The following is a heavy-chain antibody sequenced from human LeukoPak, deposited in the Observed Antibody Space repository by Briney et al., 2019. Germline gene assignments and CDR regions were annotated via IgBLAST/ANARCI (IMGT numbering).Heavy chain of an antibody. V-gene: IGHV3-21*01. CDR2: ISSSSSYI. CDR1: GFTFSTYS. J-gene: IGHJ3*02. Sequence: KRGGSLRLSCAASGFTFSTYSMNWVRQAPGKGLEWVSSISSSSSYIYYADSVKGRFTISRDNAKNSLYLQMNSLRAEDTAVYYCARDSLYYYDSSGYGIDAFDIWGQGTMVTVSS. CDR3: ARDSLYYYDSSGYGIDAFDI. D-gene: IGHD3-22*01.